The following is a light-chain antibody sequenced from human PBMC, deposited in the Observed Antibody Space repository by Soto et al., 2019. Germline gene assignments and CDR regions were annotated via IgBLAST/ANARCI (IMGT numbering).Light chain of an antibody. Sequence: EIVMTQSPATLSVSPGERATLSCRAGQSVSSNLAWYQQKPGQAPRLLIFGASTRATGIPARFSGSGSGTDFTLTISSLQSEDFAVYYCQQYNIWPLTFGGGTKVEIK. CDR1: QSVSSN. CDR3: QQYNIWPLT. V-gene: IGKV3-15*01. CDR2: GAS. J-gene: IGKJ4*01.